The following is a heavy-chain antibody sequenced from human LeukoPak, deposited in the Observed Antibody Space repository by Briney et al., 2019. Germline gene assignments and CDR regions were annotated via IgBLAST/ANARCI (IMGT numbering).Heavy chain of an antibody. CDR3: ARDRSIAAAGKYYYYYYGMDV. Sequence: PGRSLRLSCAASGFTFSSYGMHWVRQAPGKGLEWVAVISYDASYENYADSVKGRFTISRDNSKNTLYLQMNSLRAEDTAVYYCARDRSIAAAGKYYYYYYGMDVWGQGTTVTVSS. J-gene: IGHJ6*02. CDR1: GFTFSSYG. CDR2: ISYDASYE. D-gene: IGHD6-13*01. V-gene: IGHV3-30*03.